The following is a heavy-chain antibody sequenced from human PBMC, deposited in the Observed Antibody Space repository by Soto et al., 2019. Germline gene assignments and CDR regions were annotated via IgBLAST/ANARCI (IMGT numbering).Heavy chain of an antibody. CDR1: GYTFTSYG. Sequence: QVHLVQSGAEVKQPGASVKVSCKASGYTFTSYGITWVRQAPGQGLEWMGWISAHNGNTDYAQKLQGRVIVTRDTYTSTAYMELRSLRSDDTAVYYCARGRYGDYWGQGALVTVSS. D-gene: IGHD1-1*01. CDR2: ISAHNGNT. V-gene: IGHV1-18*01. CDR3: ARGRYGDY. J-gene: IGHJ4*02.